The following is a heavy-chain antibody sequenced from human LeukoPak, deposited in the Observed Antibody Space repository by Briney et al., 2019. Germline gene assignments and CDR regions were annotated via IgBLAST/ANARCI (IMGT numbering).Heavy chain of an antibody. CDR2: MRSKANTYAT. CDR3: ERDAYSSGWYIFDI. CDR1: GFTFSASA. J-gene: IGHJ3*02. D-gene: IGHD6-19*01. V-gene: IGHV3-73*01. Sequence: GGSLRLSCAASGFTFSASAMHWARRASGKGREWVGRMRSKANTYATDYAASVNARFTISRHDSKNTAYLQINSLRAEDTAVYYCERDAYSSGWYIFDIWGQGTMVTV.